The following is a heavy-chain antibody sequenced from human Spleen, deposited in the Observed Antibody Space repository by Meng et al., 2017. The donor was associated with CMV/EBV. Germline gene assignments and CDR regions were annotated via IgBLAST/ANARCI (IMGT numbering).Heavy chain of an antibody. CDR1: GFTFSSYS. CDR3: ARTMIVVVRDLYYFDY. V-gene: IGHV3-21*01. J-gene: IGHJ4*02. D-gene: IGHD3-22*01. CDR2: ISSSSSYI. Sequence: GGSLRLSCAASGFTFSSYSMTWVRQAPGKGLEWVSAISSSSSYIYYADSVKCRFTISRDNSKNSLYLQMNSLRAEDTAVYYCARTMIVVVRDLYYFDYWGQGTLVTVSS.